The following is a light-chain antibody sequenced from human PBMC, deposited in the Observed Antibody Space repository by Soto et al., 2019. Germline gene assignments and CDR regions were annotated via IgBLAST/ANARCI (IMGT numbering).Light chain of an antibody. Sequence: VLMQTKGTLSWFPGARATLSCRASQSVSSSYLAWYQQKRGQAPRLLMYGASSRATGIPDRFSGSGSGTDFTLTISRLEPEDCVLYYCHHSRAFGHGTLLDIK. CDR2: GAS. CDR1: QSVSSSY. J-gene: IGKJ5*01. CDR3: HHSRA. V-gene: IGKV3-20*01.